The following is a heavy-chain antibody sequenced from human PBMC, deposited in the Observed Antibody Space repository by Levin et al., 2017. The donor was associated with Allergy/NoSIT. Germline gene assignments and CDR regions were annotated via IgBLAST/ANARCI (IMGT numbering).Heavy chain of an antibody. Sequence: GSGPTLVKPTQTLTLTCTFSGFSLSTSGVGVGWIRQPPGKALEWLALIYWDDDKRYSPSLKSRLTITKDTSKNQVVLTMTNMDPVDTATYYCAHQSYKEMYGDYEVGYWGQGTLVTVSS. CDR1: GFSLSTSGVG. D-gene: IGHD4-17*01. V-gene: IGHV2-5*02. J-gene: IGHJ4*02. CDR2: IYWDDDK. CDR3: AHQSYKEMYGDYEVGY.